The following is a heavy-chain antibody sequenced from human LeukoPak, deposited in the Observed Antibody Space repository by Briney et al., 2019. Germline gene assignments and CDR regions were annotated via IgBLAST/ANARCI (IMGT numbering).Heavy chain of an antibody. CDR3: AKDPNCVGCYRNYFEY. CDR2: TYYRSKWYN. CDR1: GDSVSSNSAA. J-gene: IGHJ4*02. V-gene: IGHV6-1*01. Sequence: SQTLSLTCAISGDSVSSNSAAWNWIRQSPSRGLEWLGRTYYRSKWYNDYAVSVKSRITINPDTSKNQFSLQLNSVTPEDTAVYYCAKDPNCVGCYRNYFEYWGQGTLVTVSS. D-gene: IGHD2-2*02.